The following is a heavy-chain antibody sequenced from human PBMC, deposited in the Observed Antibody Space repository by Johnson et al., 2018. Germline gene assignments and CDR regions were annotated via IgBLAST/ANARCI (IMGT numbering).Heavy chain of an antibody. CDR1: GFTFNYYA. CDR2: LSGTGSST. J-gene: IGHJ4*02. D-gene: IGHD1-1*01. CDR3: ARGSRLGGNDPDYSDY. Sequence: EVQLLESGGDLVQPGGSXRLSCAVSGFTFNYYAMSWVRQAPGKGLEWVSSLSGTGSSTYYADSVKGRFTISRDNPKRTLYLQMDSLTAEDMAVYYCARGSRLGGNDPDYSDYWGQGTLVTVSS. V-gene: IGHV3-23*01.